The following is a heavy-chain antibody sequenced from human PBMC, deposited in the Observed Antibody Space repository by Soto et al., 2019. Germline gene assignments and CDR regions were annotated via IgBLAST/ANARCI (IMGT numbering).Heavy chain of an antibody. Sequence: PSQTLSLTCAISGESVSPPSATWDWIRQSPSRGLKWLGRTYYRSKWYNEYAVSVKGRINNHAHKSNNQNSLQLNSVTPDDTAVYYCARLIGDSWLDSWGQGTLVTVSS. CDR3: ARLIGDSWLDS. CDR2: TYYRSKWYN. D-gene: IGHD2-8*01. V-gene: IGHV6-1*01. CDR1: GESVSPPSAT. J-gene: IGHJ5*01.